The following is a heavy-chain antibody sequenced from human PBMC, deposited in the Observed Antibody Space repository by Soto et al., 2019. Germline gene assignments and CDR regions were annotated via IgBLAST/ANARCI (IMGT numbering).Heavy chain of an antibody. CDR2: INPNSGGT. J-gene: IGHJ6*03. CDR3: ARARGVNWNDPGKYYYYMDV. D-gene: IGHD1-1*01. Sequence: GASVKVSCKASGYTFTGYYMHWVRQAPGQGLEWMGWINPNSGGTNYAQKFQGWVTMTRDTSISTAYMELSRLRSDDTAVYYCARARGVNWNDPGKYYYYMDVWGKGTTVTVSS. CDR1: GYTFTGYY. V-gene: IGHV1-2*04.